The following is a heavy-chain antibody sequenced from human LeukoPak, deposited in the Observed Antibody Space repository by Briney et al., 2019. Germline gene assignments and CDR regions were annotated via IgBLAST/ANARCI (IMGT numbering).Heavy chain of an antibody. CDR3: ARDQGSGWYVY. Sequence: PSETLSLTCAVYGGSFSGYYWSWIRQPPGKGLEWIGEINHSGSTNYNPSLKSRLTMSVDTSQNQFSLKLTSVTAADTAVYYCARDQGSGWYVYWGQGTLVTVSS. CDR2: INHSGST. D-gene: IGHD6-19*01. CDR1: GGSFSGYY. J-gene: IGHJ4*02. V-gene: IGHV4-34*01.